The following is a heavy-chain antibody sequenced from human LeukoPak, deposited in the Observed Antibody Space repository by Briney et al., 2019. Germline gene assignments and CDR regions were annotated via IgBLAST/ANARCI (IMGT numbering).Heavy chain of an antibody. CDR2: INPNSGGT. V-gene: IGHV1-2*02. Sequence: ASVKVSCKASGYTFTGYYMHWVRQAPGQGLEWMGWINPNSGGTNYAQKFQGRVTMARDTSISTAYMELSRLRSDDTAVYYCARDENGGLRLDYWGQGTLVTVSS. CDR1: GYTFTGYY. D-gene: IGHD5-12*01. CDR3: ARDENGGLRLDY. J-gene: IGHJ4*02.